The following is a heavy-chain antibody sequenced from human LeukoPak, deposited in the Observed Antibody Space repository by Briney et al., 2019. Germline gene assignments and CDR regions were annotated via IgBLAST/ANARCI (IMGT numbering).Heavy chain of an antibody. CDR3: ARLKGSILTGYWFDP. CDR1: GGTFSSYA. V-gene: IGHV1-69*05. J-gene: IGHJ5*02. CDR2: IIPIFGTA. D-gene: IGHD3-9*01. Sequence: SVKVSCKASGGTFSSYAISWVRQAPGQGLEWMGGIIPIFGTANYAQKFQGRVTITTDESTSTAYMELSSMRSEDTAVYYCARLKGSILTGYWFDPWGQGTLVTVSS.